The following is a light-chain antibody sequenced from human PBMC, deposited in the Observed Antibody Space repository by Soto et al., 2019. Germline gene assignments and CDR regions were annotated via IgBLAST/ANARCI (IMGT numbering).Light chain of an antibody. CDR3: SSYANSDTVI. V-gene: IGLV2-14*01. CDR2: DVS. J-gene: IGLJ2*01. Sequence: QSVLTQPASVSGSPGQSITISCTGTSSDIGTYNFVSWYRQHPVKAPILIIFDVSSRPSGISNRFSGSKSGNTASLTISGGQADDEADYYCSSYANSDTVIFGGGTKLTVL. CDR1: SSDIGTYNF.